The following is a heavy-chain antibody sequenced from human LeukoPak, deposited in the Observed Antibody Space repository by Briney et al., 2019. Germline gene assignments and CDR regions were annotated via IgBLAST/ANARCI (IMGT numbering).Heavy chain of an antibody. D-gene: IGHD6-19*01. Sequence: KPSETLSLTCTVSGGSISSYYWSWIRQPPGKGLEWIGYVYYSGSTNYNPSLKSRVTISVDASKNQFSLKLSSVTAADTAVYYCARHSVAVPGGWFDPWGQGTLVTVSS. CDR2: VYYSGST. J-gene: IGHJ5*02. V-gene: IGHV4-59*08. CDR3: ARHSVAVPGGWFDP. CDR1: GGSISSYY.